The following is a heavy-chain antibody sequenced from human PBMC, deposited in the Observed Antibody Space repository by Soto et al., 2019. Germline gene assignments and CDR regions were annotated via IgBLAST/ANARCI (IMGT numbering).Heavy chain of an antibody. V-gene: IGHV3-9*01. D-gene: IGHD6-25*01. CDR3: VKGRGSYEVKFGMDV. J-gene: IGHJ6*02. Sequence: PGGSLRLSCAASGFTFDDFAMHWVRQAPGKGLEWVSGVDWNRGSTAYADSVKGRFTISRDNARNSLYLQMNSLRAEDTALYYCVKGRGSYEVKFGMDVWGQGTTVTVSS. CDR2: VDWNRGST. CDR1: GFTFDDFA.